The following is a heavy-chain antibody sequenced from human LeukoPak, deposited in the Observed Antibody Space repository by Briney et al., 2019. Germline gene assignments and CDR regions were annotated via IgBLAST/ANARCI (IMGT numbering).Heavy chain of an antibody. V-gene: IGHV4-61*02. CDR2: IYTSGST. Sequence: SQTLSLTCTVSGDSISSGIHYWSWIRQPAGKGLEWIGRIYTSGSTNYNPSLKSRVTISLDTSKNQFSLNLSSVTAADTAVYYCARDGAVDILTGYGAFYIWGQGTMVIVS. CDR1: GDSISSGIHY. CDR3: ARDGAVDILTGYGAFYI. D-gene: IGHD3-9*01. J-gene: IGHJ3*02.